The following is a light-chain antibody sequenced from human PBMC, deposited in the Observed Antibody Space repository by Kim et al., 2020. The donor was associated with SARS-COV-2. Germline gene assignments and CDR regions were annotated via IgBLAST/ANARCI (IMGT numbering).Light chain of an antibody. CDR2: GRN. V-gene: IGLV3-19*01. Sequence: SSELTQDPAVSVALGQTVRITCQGDSLRSYYATWYQQKPRQAPLLVFFGRNNRPSRIPDRFSGSTSGNTASLTISWAQAEDEADFYCQSRDSGGNVVFGGGTDLTVL. J-gene: IGLJ2*01. CDR1: SLRSYY. CDR3: QSRDSGGNVV.